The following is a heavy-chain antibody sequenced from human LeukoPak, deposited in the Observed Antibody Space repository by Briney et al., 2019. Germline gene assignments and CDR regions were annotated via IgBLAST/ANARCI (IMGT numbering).Heavy chain of an antibody. CDR1: GYTFTSYD. CDR2: MNPNSGNT. CDR3: ARVGRPTIRGVNDSSGWYSFDP. Sequence: ASVKVSCKASGYTFTSYDINWVRQATGQGLEWMGWMNPNSGNTGYAQKFQGRVTITRNTSISTAYMELSSLRSEDTAVYYCARVGRPTIRGVNDSSGWYSFDPWGQGTLVTVSS. J-gene: IGHJ5*02. V-gene: IGHV1-8*03. D-gene: IGHD6-19*01.